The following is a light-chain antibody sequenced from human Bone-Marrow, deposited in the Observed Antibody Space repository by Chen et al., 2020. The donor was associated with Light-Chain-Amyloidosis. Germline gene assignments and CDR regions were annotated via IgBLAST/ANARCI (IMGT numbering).Light chain of an antibody. Sequence: DIQLTQSPSSLSASVGDRVTITCRASQSIATSLDWYQQKPGKAPRLLIDAASSLQSGVPSRFSGSGSGTDCTLTVSSLQPEDFATYYCQQSYIAPRTFGQGTKVEIK. CDR1: QSIATS. CDR3: QQSYIAPRT. J-gene: IGKJ1*01. CDR2: AAS. V-gene: IGKV1-39*01.